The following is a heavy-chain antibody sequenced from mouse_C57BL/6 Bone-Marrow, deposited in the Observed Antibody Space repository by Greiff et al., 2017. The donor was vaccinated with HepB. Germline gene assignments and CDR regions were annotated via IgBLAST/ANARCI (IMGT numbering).Heavy chain of an antibody. J-gene: IGHJ1*03. CDR1: GYTFTSYW. V-gene: IGHV1-61*01. CDR3: ARKEDYYGSSYWYFDV. D-gene: IGHD1-1*01. Sequence: QVQLQQPGAELVRPGSSVKLSCKASGYTFTSYWMDWVKQRPGQGLEWIGNIYPSDSETHYNQKFKDKATLTVDKSSSTAYMQLSSLTSEDSAVYYCARKEDYYGSSYWYFDVWGTGTTVTVSS. CDR2: IYPSDSET.